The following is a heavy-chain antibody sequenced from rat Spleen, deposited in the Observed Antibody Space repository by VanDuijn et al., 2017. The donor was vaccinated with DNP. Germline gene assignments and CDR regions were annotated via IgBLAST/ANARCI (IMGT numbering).Heavy chain of an antibody. V-gene: IGHV5-22*01. CDR3: ARLGGD. J-gene: IGHJ2*01. CDR1: GFTFSDYN. Sequence: EVQLVESGGGLVQPGRSLKLSCAASGFTFSDYNMAWVRQAPKKGLEWVASISYEGSRTYYGDSVKGRFTISRDNAKSTLYLQMNSLRSEDTATYYCARLGGDWGQGVMVTVSS. D-gene: IGHD1-11*01. CDR2: ISYEGSRT.